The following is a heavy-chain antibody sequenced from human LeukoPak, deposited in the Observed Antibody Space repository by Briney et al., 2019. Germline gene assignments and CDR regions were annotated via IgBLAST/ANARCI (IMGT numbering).Heavy chain of an antibody. CDR2: ITRSGSTT. J-gene: IGHJ4*02. CDR3: ARHSIEDHGFDC. CDR1: GFTFSLYE. Sequence: PGGSLRLSCAASGFTFSLYEMTWVRQAPGKGLEWVSYITRSGSTTYYADSVKGRFTISRDNAKNSLYLQMNSLTTEDTAVYYCARHSIEDHGFDCWGQGTLVTVSS. D-gene: IGHD1-14*01. V-gene: IGHV3-48*03.